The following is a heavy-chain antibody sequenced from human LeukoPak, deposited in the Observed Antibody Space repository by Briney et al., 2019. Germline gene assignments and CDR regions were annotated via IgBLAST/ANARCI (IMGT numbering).Heavy chain of an antibody. V-gene: IGHV3-23*01. Sequence: GGSLRLSCAAFGFSFSNCAMSWVRQAPGMGLEWVSAISGSGAGTNYADSVKGRFSISRDNSKNTLYLQMNSLRAEDTAVYYCAKNGRDDHDRHFIDFWGQGTLVTVSS. J-gene: IGHJ4*02. CDR1: GFSFSNCA. CDR3: AKNGRDDHDRHFIDF. D-gene: IGHD3-3*02. CDR2: ISGSGAGT.